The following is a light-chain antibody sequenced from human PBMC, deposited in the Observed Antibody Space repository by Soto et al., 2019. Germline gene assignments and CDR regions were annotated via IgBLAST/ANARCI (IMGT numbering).Light chain of an antibody. V-gene: IGKV3-11*01. CDR1: PDVGND. J-gene: IGKJ4*01. Sequence: EIVLTQSPATLSLSPGERVTISCRASPDVGNDLVWYHQKRGQAPRLLIYSASNRAIGIPARFSGSGSGTDFTLTLSSLEPEDFAAYYCQQRSIWPPTFGGGTKVEIK. CDR2: SAS. CDR3: QQRSIWPPT.